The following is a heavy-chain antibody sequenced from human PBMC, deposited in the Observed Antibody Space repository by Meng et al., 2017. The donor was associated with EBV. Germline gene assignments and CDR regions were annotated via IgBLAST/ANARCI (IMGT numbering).Heavy chain of an antibody. CDR1: GGTFRSDA. V-gene: IGHV1-69*01. Sequence: QVRWVQAGAGGKKPGSSVKVSCKTSGGTFRSDAISWVRQAPGQGLEWMGGLIPMSDAPHYAQKFQGRVTITADESTSAHYMDLSGLRSEDTAVYYCASESGRGFTPDYWGQGTLVTVSS. J-gene: IGHJ4*02. CDR2: LIPMSDAP. CDR3: ASESGRGFTPDY. D-gene: IGHD3-10*01.